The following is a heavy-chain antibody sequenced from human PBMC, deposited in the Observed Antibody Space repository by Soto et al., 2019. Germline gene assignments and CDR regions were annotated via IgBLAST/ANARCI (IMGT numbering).Heavy chain of an antibody. CDR2: IYWDDGK. CDR1: GFSLSTSGVG. CDR3: AHARHPYDYYGMDV. J-gene: IGHJ6*02. V-gene: IGHV2-5*02. Sequence: QITLKESGPTLVKPTQTLTLTCTFSGFSLSTSGVGVGWIRQPPGKALEWLALIYWDDGKRYSPSLKSRLTITKDTSKNQVVLKMTNMYPVDTATYYCAHARHPYDYYGMDVWGQGTTVTVSS.